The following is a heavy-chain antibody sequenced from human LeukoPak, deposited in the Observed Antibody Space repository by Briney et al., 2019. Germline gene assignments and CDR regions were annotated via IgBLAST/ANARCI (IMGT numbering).Heavy chain of an antibody. D-gene: IGHD2-15*01. V-gene: IGHV1-2*02. Sequence: GASVKVSWKASGYTFTSYYMHWVRQAPGQGLEWMGWINPNSGGTNYAQKFQDRVTMTRDTSISTAYMELGRLRSDDTAVYYRARSKESVAALFDPWGQGTLVTVSS. CDR3: ARSKESVAALFDP. CDR1: GYTFTSYY. J-gene: IGHJ5*02. CDR2: INPNSGGT.